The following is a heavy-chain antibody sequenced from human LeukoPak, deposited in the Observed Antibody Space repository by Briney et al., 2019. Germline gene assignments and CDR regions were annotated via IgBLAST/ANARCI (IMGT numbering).Heavy chain of an antibody. V-gene: IGHV3-48*01. Sequence: PGGSLRLSCAASGFTFSSYSMNWVRQAPGKGLEWVSYISSSSSTIYYADSVKGRFTISRDNAKNSLYLQMNSLRAEDTAVYYCARDGWPGTFFGPPYFDYWGQGTLVTVSS. J-gene: IGHJ4*02. CDR3: ARDGWPGTFFGPPYFDY. CDR2: ISSSSSTI. D-gene: IGHD3-3*01. CDR1: GFTFSSYS.